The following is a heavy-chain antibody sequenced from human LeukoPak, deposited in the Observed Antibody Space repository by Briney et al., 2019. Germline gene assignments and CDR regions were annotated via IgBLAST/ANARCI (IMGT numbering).Heavy chain of an antibody. J-gene: IGHJ5*02. Sequence: SETLSLTCTVSGGSISSGNYYWSWIRQHPGKGLEWIGYIHHGGSTYYNPSLKSRVIISVDTSKNQFSLKLNSVTAADTAVYYCATYGSGSYRFDPWGQGTLVTVSS. D-gene: IGHD3-10*01. CDR3: ATYGSGSYRFDP. CDR1: GGSISSGNYY. V-gene: IGHV4-31*03. CDR2: IHHGGST.